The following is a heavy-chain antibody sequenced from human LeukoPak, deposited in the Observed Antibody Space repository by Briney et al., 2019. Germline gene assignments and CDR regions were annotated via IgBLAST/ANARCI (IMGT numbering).Heavy chain of an antibody. CDR3: VKVASSWYTRRDDY. V-gene: IGHV1-8*03. D-gene: IGHD6-13*01. Sequence: ASVKVSCKASGYTFTSYDINWVRQATGQGLEWMGWMNPNSGNTGYAQKFQGRVTITRNTSISTAYMELSSLRSEDTAVYYCVKVASSWYTRRDDYWGQGTLVTVSS. CDR2: MNPNSGNT. CDR1: GYTFTSYD. J-gene: IGHJ4*02.